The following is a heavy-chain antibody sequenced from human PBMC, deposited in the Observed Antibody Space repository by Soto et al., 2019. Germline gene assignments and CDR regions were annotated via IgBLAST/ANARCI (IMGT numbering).Heavy chain of an antibody. V-gene: IGHV1-18*01. CDR3: ARVRQLVGYFDYYMVV. Sequence: QVQLLQSGAEVKKPGASVKVSCKASGYTFTNYGITWVRQAPGQGLEGMGWISAYNGDTHYTQRLQGRVTMTTDTSTSTAYMELRGLRSDDTAVYYCARVRQLVGYFDYYMVVWGKGTTVTVSS. CDR2: ISAYNGDT. D-gene: IGHD6-6*01. CDR1: GYTFTNYG. J-gene: IGHJ6*03.